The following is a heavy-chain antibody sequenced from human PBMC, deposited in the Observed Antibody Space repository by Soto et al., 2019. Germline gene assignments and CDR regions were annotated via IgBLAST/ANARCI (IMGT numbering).Heavy chain of an antibody. J-gene: IGHJ4*02. V-gene: IGHV1-3*01. CDR2: INAGNGNT. CDR1: GYTFTSYA. D-gene: IGHD3-3*01. CDR3: ARTSGYCLYDY. Sequence: QVQLVQSGAEVKKPGASVKVSCKASGYTFTSYAMHWVRQAPGQRPEWMGWINAGNGNTKYSQKFQGRVTITRDTSASTAYMELRSLRSEDTAVYYCARTSGYCLYDYWGQGTLVTVSS.